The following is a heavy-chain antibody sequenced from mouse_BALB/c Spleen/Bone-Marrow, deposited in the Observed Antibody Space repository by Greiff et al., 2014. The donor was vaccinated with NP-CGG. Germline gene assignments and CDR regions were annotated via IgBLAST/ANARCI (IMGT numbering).Heavy chain of an antibody. CDR2: IYPSDSYT. CDR1: GYTFTSYW. D-gene: IGHD1-1*01. J-gene: IGHJ4*01. Sequence: QVQLQQSGAELVRPGASVKLSCRASGYTFTSYWINWVKQRPEQGLEWIGNIYPSDSYTNYNQRFKDKATLTVDKSSSTAYMQLSSPTSEDSAVYYCTGYGNSHYYAMDYWGQGTSVTVSS. V-gene: IGHV1-69*02. CDR3: TGYGNSHYYAMDY.